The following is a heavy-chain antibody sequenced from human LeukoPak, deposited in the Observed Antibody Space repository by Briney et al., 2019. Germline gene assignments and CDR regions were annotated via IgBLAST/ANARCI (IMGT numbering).Heavy chain of an antibody. CDR2: INPGGSSI. J-gene: IGHJ4*02. D-gene: IGHD3-16*01. CDR1: GFTFSSYW. V-gene: IGHV3-74*01. Sequence: PGRSLRLSCAASGFTFSSYWMHWVRQVPGKGLVWVARINPGGSSITYADSVKGRFTISRDNSKNTLYLQMNSLRAEDTAVYYCAKSDYDYIWGSCGDYWGQGTLVTVSS. CDR3: AKSDYDYIWGSCGDY.